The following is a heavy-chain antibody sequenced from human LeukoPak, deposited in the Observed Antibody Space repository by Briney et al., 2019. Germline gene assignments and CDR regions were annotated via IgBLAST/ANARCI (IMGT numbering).Heavy chain of an antibody. CDR1: GFTFSNYA. CDR3: AKGASSGWLLYWFDP. J-gene: IGHJ5*01. D-gene: IGHD6-19*01. Sequence: GGSLRLSRIASGFTFSNYAMTWVRQTPGKGLEWVSGISGSGNSTYYADSVKGRFTISRDNSKNTLYLQMNNVRAEDTAIYYCAKGASSGWLLYWFDPWGQGTLVTVSS. V-gene: IGHV3-23*01. CDR2: ISGSGNST.